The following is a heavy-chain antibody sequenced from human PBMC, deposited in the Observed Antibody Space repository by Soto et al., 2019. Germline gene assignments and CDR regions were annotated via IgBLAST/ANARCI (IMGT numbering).Heavy chain of an antibody. V-gene: IGHV3-23*01. CDR3: AKVFVVVTAIGYDAFDI. D-gene: IGHD2-21*02. Sequence: SLRLSCAASGFTFRSYALSWVRQAPGKGLEWVSTISVSGASTYYADSVKGRFTISRDNSKNTLYLQMNSLRAEDTAVYYCAKVFVVVTAIGYDAFDIWGQGTMVTVSS. CDR1: GFTFRSYA. J-gene: IGHJ3*02. CDR2: ISVSGAST.